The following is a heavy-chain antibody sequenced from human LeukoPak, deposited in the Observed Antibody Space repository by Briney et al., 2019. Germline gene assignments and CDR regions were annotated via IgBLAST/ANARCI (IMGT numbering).Heavy chain of an antibody. J-gene: IGHJ6*02. D-gene: IGHD3-10*01. CDR2: IYPDDSDT. CDR3: ARYPQFYGSGKGMDV. V-gene: IGHV5-51*01. Sequence: GESLRISCKGSGYSFTSYWIGWVRQMPGKGLEWMGIIYPDDSDTRYSPSFQGQVTISADKSISTAYLQWSSLKASDTAIYYCARYPQFYGSGKGMDVWGQGTTVTVSS. CDR1: GYSFTSYW.